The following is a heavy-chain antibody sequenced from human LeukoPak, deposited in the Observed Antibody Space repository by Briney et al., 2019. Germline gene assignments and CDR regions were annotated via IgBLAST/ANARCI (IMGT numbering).Heavy chain of an antibody. CDR1: GFTFSSYS. D-gene: IGHD3-3*01. J-gene: IGHJ6*03. V-gene: IGHV3-21*01. CDR3: ARDNGVATIFGLYYMDV. CDR2: ISSSSSYI. Sequence: GSLRLSCAASGFTFSSYSMNWVRQAPGKGLEWVSSISSSSSYIYYADSVKGRFTISRDNAKNSLYLQMNSLRAEDTAVYYCARDNGVATIFGLYYMDVWGKGTTVTVSS.